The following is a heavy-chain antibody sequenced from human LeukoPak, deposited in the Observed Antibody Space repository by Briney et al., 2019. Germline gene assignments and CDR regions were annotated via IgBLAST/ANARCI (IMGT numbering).Heavy chain of an antibody. CDR3: ARDGVVTMELDY. CDR2: IYPSGNT. J-gene: IGHJ4*02. V-gene: IGHV4-61*02. CDR1: GDSISNSRHY. D-gene: IGHD4/OR15-4a*01. Sequence: SETLSLTCTVSGDSISNSRHYWSWIQQPAGKGLEWIGRIYPSGNTNYDPSLKSRVTISLDTSKNQFSLILRSVTVTDTAMYYCARDGVVTMELDYWGQGTLVTVSS.